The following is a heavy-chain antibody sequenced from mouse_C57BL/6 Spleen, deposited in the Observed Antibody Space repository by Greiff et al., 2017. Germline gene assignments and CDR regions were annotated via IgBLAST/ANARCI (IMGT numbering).Heavy chain of an antibody. CDR3: ASGSSRGVEFDV. V-gene: IGHV1-59*01. D-gene: IGHD1-1*01. CDR2: IDPSDSDT. Sequence: QVQLQQPGAELVRPGTSVKLSCKASGYTFTSYWMHWVKQRPGQGLEWIGKIDPSDSDTHYNQKFKGKATLTVDTSSSTAYMQLSSLTSEDSAVYCGASGSSRGVEFDVWGKGTTVTVSS. CDR1: GYTFTSYW. J-gene: IGHJ1*03.